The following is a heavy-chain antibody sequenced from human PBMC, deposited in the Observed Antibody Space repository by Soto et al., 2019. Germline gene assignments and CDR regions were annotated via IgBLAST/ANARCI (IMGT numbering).Heavy chain of an antibody. CDR3: TGGPPNWGFDS. CDR1: GYTFTSYD. CDR2: MSPKTANT. Sequence: ASVKVSCKASGYTFTSYDINWVRQTAGQGLEWMGWMSPKTANTGYAQKFQDRVTMTRSTSISTAYKELSSLTSEDTAVYYCTGGPPNWGFDSWGQGTPVTV. D-gene: IGHD7-27*01. V-gene: IGHV1-8*01. J-gene: IGHJ5*01.